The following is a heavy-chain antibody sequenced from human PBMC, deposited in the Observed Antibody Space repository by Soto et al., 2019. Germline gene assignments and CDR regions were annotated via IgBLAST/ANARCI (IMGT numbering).Heavy chain of an antibody. Sequence: PGETLSLTCTVSGCSIRSSYLNWIRQPPGKGLEWIAYISDSGSTNYNPALKSRVTISVDKSKNKLSLKLSSVTAEDMAVYYCAREGIATAGTSLDYWGQGTMVTVSS. CDR1: GCSIRSSY. D-gene: IGHD6-13*01. CDR2: ISDSGST. V-gene: IGHV4-59*12. CDR3: AREGIATAGTSLDY. J-gene: IGHJ4*02.